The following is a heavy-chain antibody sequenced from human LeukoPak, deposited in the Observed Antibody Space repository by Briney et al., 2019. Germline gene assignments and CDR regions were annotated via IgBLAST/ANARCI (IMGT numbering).Heavy chain of an antibody. J-gene: IGHJ4*02. CDR2: INHSGST. Sequence: SSETLSLTCAVYGGSFSGYYWSWIRQPPGKGLEWIGEINHSGSTNYNPSLKSRVTISVDTSKNQFSLKLSSVTAADTAVYYCARVQITMVRGVNSFDYWGQGTLATVSS. D-gene: IGHD3-10*01. CDR1: GGSFSGYY. V-gene: IGHV4-34*01. CDR3: ARVQITMVRGVNSFDY.